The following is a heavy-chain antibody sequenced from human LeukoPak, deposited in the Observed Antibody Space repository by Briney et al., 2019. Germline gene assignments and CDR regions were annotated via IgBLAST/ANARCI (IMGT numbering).Heavy chain of an antibody. V-gene: IGHV4-59*08. J-gene: IGHJ4*02. CDR3: ARRGGFGESFDY. D-gene: IGHD3-10*01. CDR2: IYYSGST. Sequence: SETLSLTCTVSGGSISSYYWSWIRQPPGKGLEWIGYIYYSGSTNYNPSLKSRVTISVDPSKDQFSLKMRSVTAADTAVYYCARRGGFGESFDYWGQGPLVTVSS. CDR1: GGSISSYY.